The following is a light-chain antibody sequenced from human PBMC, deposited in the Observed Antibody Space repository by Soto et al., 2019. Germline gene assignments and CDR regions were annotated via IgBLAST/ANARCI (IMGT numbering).Light chain of an antibody. CDR1: SSEVGGYNR. CDR3: TSYATGSAYV. CDR2: DVS. Sequence: QSALTQPPSVSGFPGQSVTISCTGTSSEVGGYNRVSWYQQPPGKAPKLLIYDVSNRPSGGSTRFSGSKSGNTASLTISGLQAEDEADYYCTSYATGSAYVFGPGTKVTVL. V-gene: IGLV2-18*02. J-gene: IGLJ1*01.